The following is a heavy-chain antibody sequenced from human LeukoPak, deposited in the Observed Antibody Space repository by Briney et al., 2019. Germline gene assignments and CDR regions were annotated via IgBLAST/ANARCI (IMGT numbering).Heavy chain of an antibody. CDR3: ARDPRLNTMYYYGMDV. Sequence: SETLSLTCTVSGGSISSGDYYWSWIRQPPGKGLEWIGYIYYSGSTYYNPSLKSRVTISVDTSKNQFSLKLSSVTAADTAVYYCARDPRLNTMYYYGMDVWGQGTTVTVSS. CDR1: GGSISSGDYY. CDR2: IYYSGST. V-gene: IGHV4-30-4*01. J-gene: IGHJ6*02.